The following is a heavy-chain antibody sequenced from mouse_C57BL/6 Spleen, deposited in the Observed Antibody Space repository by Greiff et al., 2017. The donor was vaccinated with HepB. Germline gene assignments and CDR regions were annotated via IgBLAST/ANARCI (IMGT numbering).Heavy chain of an antibody. D-gene: IGHD1-1*01. CDR3: ARYPYGSRKYFDV. J-gene: IGHJ1*03. Sequence: VQLVESGAELVKPGASVKISCKASGYAFSSYWMNWVKQRPGKGLEWIGQIYPGDGDTNYNGKFKGKATLTADKSSSTAYMQLSSLTSEDSAVYFCARYPYGSRKYFDVWGTGTTVTVSS. V-gene: IGHV1-80*01. CDR2: IYPGDGDT. CDR1: GYAFSSYW.